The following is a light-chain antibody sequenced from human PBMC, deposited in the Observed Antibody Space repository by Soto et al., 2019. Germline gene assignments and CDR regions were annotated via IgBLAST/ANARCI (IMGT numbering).Light chain of an antibody. CDR3: QQTYTNPKT. V-gene: IGKV1-39*01. Sequence: DIQMTQSPSSLSASVGDRVTMNSLASQTSATYINWYQQKSGSAPRLLIYEASGLQSGVPSRFSGSGSGTHFVLTISNFQPEDSATYFCQQTYTNPKTFGQGT. J-gene: IGKJ1*01. CDR2: EAS. CDR1: QTSATY.